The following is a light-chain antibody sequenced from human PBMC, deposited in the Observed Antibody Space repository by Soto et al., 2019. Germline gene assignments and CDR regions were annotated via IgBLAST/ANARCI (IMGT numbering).Light chain of an antibody. CDR2: QAS. CDR1: QTISSW. J-gene: IGKJ4*01. V-gene: IGKV1-5*03. CDR3: QQYNSYPLT. Sequence: DIQMTQSPSTLPGSLGDRVTITCRASQTISSWLAWYQQKPGKAPKLLIYQASTLKSGVPSRFSGSGSGTEFTLTFSSLQPDDVETYYCQQYNSYPLTCGGGTKVDIK.